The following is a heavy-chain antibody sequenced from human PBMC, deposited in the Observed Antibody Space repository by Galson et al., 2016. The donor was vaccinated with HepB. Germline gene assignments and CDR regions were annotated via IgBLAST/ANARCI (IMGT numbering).Heavy chain of an antibody. V-gene: IGHV4-4*02. CDR1: GGSIVSAHW. CDR3: ASEDYSFRY. J-gene: IGHJ4*02. Sequence: LSLTCTVSGGSIVSAHWCSWVRQPPGKGLEWIGEIDHRETTHYNPSLESRVSISVDNSKNQFSLKLSSVTAADTAVYYCASEDYSFRYWGQGTLVTVSS. CDR2: IDHRETT. D-gene: IGHD3-10*01.